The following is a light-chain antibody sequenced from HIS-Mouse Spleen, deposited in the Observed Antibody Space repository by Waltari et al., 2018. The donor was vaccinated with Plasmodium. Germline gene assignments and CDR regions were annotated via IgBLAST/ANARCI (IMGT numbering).Light chain of an antibody. CDR3: SSYAGSNNLV. J-gene: IGLJ2*01. CDR2: EVS. CDR1: SRDVGGYHY. V-gene: IGLV2-8*01. Sequence: QSALTQPPSASGSPGQSVTIPCTGTSRDVGGYHYVSWYQQHPGKAPKLMIYEVSKRPSGVPDRFSGSKSGNTASLTVSGLQAEDEADYYCSSYAGSNNLVFGGGTKLTVL.